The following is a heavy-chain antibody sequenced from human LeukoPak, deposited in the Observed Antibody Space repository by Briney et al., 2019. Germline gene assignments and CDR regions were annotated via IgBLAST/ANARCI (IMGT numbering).Heavy chain of an antibody. J-gene: IGHJ4*02. CDR2: IYYSGST. Sequence: SETLSLTCTVSGGSISSYYWSWIRQPPGKGLEWIGYIYYSGSTNYSPSLKSRVTISVDTSKNQFSLKLSSVTAADTAVYYCARGPFDYWGQGTLVTVSS. CDR3: ARGPFDY. CDR1: GGSISSYY. V-gene: IGHV4-59*01.